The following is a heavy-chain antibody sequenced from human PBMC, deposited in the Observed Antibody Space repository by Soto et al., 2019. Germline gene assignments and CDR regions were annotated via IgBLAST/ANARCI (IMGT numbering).Heavy chain of an antibody. CDR3: PTDSRTPLPEIRFDY. V-gene: IGHV3-15*07. Sequence: GGSLRLSCAASGFPFNNAWISWVRQVPGKGLEWVGRVKSKADGGSGDYAAPVKGRFVVSRDDSKDIVYLKMNSLKIEDTGVYYCPTDSRTPLPEIRFDYWGHGTQVPVSS. J-gene: IGHJ4*01. D-gene: IGHD2-15*01. CDR1: GFPFNNAW. CDR2: VKSKADGGSG.